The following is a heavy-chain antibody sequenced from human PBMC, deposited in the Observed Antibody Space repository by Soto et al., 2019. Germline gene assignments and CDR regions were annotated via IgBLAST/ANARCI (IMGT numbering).Heavy chain of an antibody. CDR3: ARRGVLELLGYFEL. CDR1: GYTFTSYG. V-gene: IGHV1-18*01. Sequence: QVQLVQSGAEVKKPGASVKVSCKASGYTFTSYGISWVRQAPVQGLEWMGWISAYNGNTNYAQKLQGRVSMTTDTSTSAAYMQLRSLRSDATAVYYCARRGVLELLGYFELWGRGTLVTVSS. CDR2: ISAYNGNT. D-gene: IGHD1-7*01. J-gene: IGHJ2*01.